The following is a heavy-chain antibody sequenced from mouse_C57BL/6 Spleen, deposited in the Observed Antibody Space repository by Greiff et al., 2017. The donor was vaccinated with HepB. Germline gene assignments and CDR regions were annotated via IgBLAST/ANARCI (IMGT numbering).Heavy chain of an antibody. J-gene: IGHJ1*03. D-gene: IGHD1-1*01. CDR2: IDPSDSYT. CDR1: GYTLTSYW. CDR3: ARSEDYYGSSYGYFDV. Sequence: QVQLQQPGAELVRPGTSVKLSCKASGYTLTSYWMHWVKQRPGQGLEWIGVIDPSDSYTNYNQKFKGKATLTVDTSSSTAYMQLSSLTSEDSAVYYCARSEDYYGSSYGYFDVWGTGTTVTVSS. V-gene: IGHV1-59*01.